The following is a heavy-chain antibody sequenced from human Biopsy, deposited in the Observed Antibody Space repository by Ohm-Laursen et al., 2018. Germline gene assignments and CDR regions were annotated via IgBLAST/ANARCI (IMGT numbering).Heavy chain of an antibody. CDR2: IYDRGSTA. J-gene: IGHJ4*02. Sequence: PPGTLSLTCTVSGDSVSSGSFYWTWIRQPPGQGLEYIGYIYDRGSTANYNPSLESRVTMSVDMPKNQFSLKLSSVTAADTVIYYCARGMRSSGWPYFDSWGQGTLVTVSS. D-gene: IGHD6-19*01. CDR3: ARGMRSSGWPYFDS. V-gene: IGHV4-61*01. CDR1: GDSVSSGSFY.